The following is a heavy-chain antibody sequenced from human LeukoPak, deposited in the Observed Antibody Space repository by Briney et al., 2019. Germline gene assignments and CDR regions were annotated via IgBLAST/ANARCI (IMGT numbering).Heavy chain of an antibody. Sequence: SXXGXGYSFTSYWIGWVRQMPGKGLEWMGIIYPGDSDTRYSPSLQGQVTISADKSISTAYKELSRLRTDETAGYYXXXXXXXXXXXXXRKQLVDYWGQGTLVTVSS. D-gene: IGHD1-1*01. CDR3: XXXXXXXXXXXXRKQLVDY. J-gene: IGHJ4*02. CDR1: GYSFTSYW. V-gene: IGHV5-51*01. CDR2: IYPGDSDT.